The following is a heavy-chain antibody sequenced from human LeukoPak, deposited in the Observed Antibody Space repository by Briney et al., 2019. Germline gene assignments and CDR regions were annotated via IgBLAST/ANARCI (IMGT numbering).Heavy chain of an antibody. Sequence: GGSLRLSCAASGFTFSSYWMSWVRQAPGKGLEWLVNINQYGSENYSVDSVKGRFTISRDNTKNSLYLQMSSLRAEDAAVYYCATYDFWSGFGLGNWGQGTLVTVSS. CDR3: ATYDFWSGFGLGN. D-gene: IGHD3-3*01. J-gene: IGHJ4*02. V-gene: IGHV3-7*01. CDR2: INQYGSEN. CDR1: GFTFSSYW.